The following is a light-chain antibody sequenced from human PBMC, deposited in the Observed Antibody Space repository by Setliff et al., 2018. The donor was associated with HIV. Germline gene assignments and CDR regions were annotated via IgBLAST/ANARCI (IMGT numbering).Light chain of an antibody. Sequence: QSALIQPASVSGSPGQSVTVSCTGTSSDVGSYDFVSWYQQLPGKAPKLLIYDVSDRPSGVSHRFSGSKSANTASLTISGLQSEDEADYYCASYRPNDLGVFGTGTKVTVL. V-gene: IGLV2-14*03. CDR2: DVS. J-gene: IGLJ1*01. CDR1: SSDVGSYDF. CDR3: ASYRPNDLGV.